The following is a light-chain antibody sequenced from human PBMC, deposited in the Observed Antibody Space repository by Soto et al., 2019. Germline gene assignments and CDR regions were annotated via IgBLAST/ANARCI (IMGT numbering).Light chain of an antibody. CDR3: KSYAGSNTYV. J-gene: IGLJ1*01. V-gene: IGLV2-8*01. CDR2: EVV. Sequence: SALTQPPSASGSPGQSVTISCTGTRNDIGAYEFVSWYQHHPGKAPKLIIYEVVQRPSGVPDRFSGSKSGNTASLTVSGLQAADEADYYCKSYAGSNTYVFGTGTKATVL. CDR1: RNDIGAYEF.